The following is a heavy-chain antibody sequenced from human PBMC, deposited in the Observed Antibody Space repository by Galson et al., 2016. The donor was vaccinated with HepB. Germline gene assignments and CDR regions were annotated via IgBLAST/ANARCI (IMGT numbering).Heavy chain of an antibody. J-gene: IGHJ5*02. CDR2: IYHSGST. CDR3: ARERISSGSGTYYIVKNYFDP. D-gene: IGHD3-10*01. CDR1: GGSISSYYW. Sequence: ETLSLTCAVSGGSISSYYWWTWVRQSPAKGLEWIGEIYHSGSTNYNPSLRSRVTISVDKSSNQFSLKLSSVTAADTAVYYCARERISSGSGTYYIVKNYFDPWGQGTLVTVSS. V-gene: IGHV4-4*02.